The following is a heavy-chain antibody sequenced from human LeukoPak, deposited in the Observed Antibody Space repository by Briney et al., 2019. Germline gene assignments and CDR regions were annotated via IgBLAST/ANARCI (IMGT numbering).Heavy chain of an antibody. CDR2: IIPIFGTA. D-gene: IGHD6-13*01. CDR1: GGTFSSYA. J-gene: IGHJ3*02. CDR3: ARDFDGEQQLVLGGAFDI. V-gene: IGHV1-69*05. Sequence: GASVKVSCKASGGTFSSYAISWVRQAPGQGLEWMGGIIPIFGTANYAQKFQGRVTITTDESTSTAYMELSSLRSEDTAVYYCARDFDGEQQLVLGGAFDIWGQGTMVTVSS.